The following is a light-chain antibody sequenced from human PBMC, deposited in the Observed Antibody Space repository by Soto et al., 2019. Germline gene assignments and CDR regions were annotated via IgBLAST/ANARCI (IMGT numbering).Light chain of an antibody. V-gene: IGKV3-15*01. Sequence: EIVLTQSPAALSVSPGERAPLSCWASQSVGSTLNWYQQKPGQAPRLLIYDTYIRATGIPARFSGSGSGTEFTLTIASLQSEDFGVYYCQQYGYSPCSFGQGTKVDI. J-gene: IGKJ2*04. CDR2: DTY. CDR1: QSVGST. CDR3: QQYGYSPCS.